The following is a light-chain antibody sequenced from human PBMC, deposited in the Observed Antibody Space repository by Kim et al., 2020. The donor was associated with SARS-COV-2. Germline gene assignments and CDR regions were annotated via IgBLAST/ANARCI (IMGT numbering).Light chain of an antibody. J-gene: IGKJ5*01. Sequence: DIQMTQSPSSLSASVGDRVTITCRASQGISNHLVWFQQKPGKAPKSLVYAASNLQSGVPSKFSGSGSGTHFILTISSVEPEDFATYYCQQYDVYPLTFGQGTRLEIK. CDR3: QQYDVYPLT. CDR2: AAS. V-gene: IGKV1-16*02. CDR1: QGISNH.